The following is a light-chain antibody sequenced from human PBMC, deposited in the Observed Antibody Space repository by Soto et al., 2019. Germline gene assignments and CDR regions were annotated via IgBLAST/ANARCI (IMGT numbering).Light chain of an antibody. Sequence: DIQMTQSPSSLSASVGDRVTIACQASQDISNYLHWYQQKPGKAPKLLIYDASNLETGVPSRFSGNGSGTDFTFTISSLQPEDIATYYCQQYDNFPRAINFGQGTRLELK. J-gene: IGKJ5*01. CDR2: DAS. CDR1: QDISNY. V-gene: IGKV1-33*01. CDR3: QQYDNFPRAIN.